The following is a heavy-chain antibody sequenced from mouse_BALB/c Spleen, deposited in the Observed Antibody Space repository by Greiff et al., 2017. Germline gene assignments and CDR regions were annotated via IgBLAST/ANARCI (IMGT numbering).Heavy chain of an antibody. CDR3: VRSGDYDGNYYAMDY. CDR1: GFTFNTYA. V-gene: IGHV10-1*02. CDR2: IRSKSNNYAT. Sequence: EVQRVESGGGLVQPKGSLKLSCAASGFTFNTYAMNWVRQAPGKGLEWVARIRSKSNNYATYYADSVKDRFTISRDDPQSMLYLQMNNLKTEDTAMYYCVRSGDYDGNYYAMDYWGQGTSVTVSS. J-gene: IGHJ4*01. D-gene: IGHD2-4*01.